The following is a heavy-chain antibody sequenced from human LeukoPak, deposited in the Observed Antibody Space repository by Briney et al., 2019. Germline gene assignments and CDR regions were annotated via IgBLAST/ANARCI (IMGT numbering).Heavy chain of an antibody. Sequence: GASVKVSCKASGYTFSNYGIIWVRQAPGQGLEWMGWSGYNANPKHAQKVQGRVTMTTDTSTSTAYMELRSLRSDDTAVYYCARAGRPYEKPSMISGWYGDYWGQGTLVTVSS. D-gene: IGHD6-19*01. CDR3: ARAGRPYEKPSMISGWYGDY. CDR1: GYTFSNYG. J-gene: IGHJ4*02. CDR2: SGYNANP. V-gene: IGHV1-18*01.